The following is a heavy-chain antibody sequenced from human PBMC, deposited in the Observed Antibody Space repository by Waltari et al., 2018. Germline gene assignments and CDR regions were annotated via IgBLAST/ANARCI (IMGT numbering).Heavy chain of an antibody. CDR2: INSDGSDT. J-gene: IGHJ5*02. CDR1: GFTFHTFW. D-gene: IGHD3-3*01. V-gene: IGHV3-74*01. Sequence: DVQLVESGGGLVKPGESLRLSCAASGFTFHTFWMPWVREVPGKGLVWVSRINSDGSDTAYADSVKGRFIISRDNAKNTVSLQMNRLRAEDTGIYYCVRNMDDSPGGPWGQGTLVTVSS. CDR3: VRNMDDSPGGP.